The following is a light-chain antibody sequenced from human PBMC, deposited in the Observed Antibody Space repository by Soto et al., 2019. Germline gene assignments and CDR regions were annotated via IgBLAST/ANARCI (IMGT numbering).Light chain of an antibody. CDR3: QHYNYWPPKT. CDR2: GAY. Sequence: EIVMTQSPATLSESPGERTTLSCRASQSVGNNLAWYQQKPGQAPRLLIYGAYTRATGIPARFSGSGSGTDFTLTISSLQSEDFAVYYCQHYNYWPPKTFGQGTKVDIK. V-gene: IGKV3-15*01. J-gene: IGKJ1*01. CDR1: QSVGNN.